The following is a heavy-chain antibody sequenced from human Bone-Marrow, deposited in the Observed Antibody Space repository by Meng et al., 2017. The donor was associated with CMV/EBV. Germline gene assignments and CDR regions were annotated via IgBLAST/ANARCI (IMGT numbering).Heavy chain of an antibody. V-gene: IGHV1-2*02. J-gene: IGHJ4*02. D-gene: IGHD3-22*01. CDR2: INPNSGGT. CDR1: GYTFTGYY. CDR3: ARGSYYYDSSGAADY. Sequence: ASVNVSCKASGYTFTGYYMHWVRQAPGQGLEWMGWINPNSGGTNYAQKFQGRVTMTRDTSISTAYMELSRLRSDDTAVYYCARGSYYYDSSGAADYWGQGTLVTVSS.